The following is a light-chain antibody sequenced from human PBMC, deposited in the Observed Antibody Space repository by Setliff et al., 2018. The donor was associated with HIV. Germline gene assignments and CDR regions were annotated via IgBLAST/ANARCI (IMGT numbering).Light chain of an antibody. CDR2: DVD. V-gene: IGLV2-14*03. Sequence: QSVLTQPASVSGSPGRSITISCTGTSSDVGAYNQVSWYRQHPGKAPKLMIYDVDQRPSGVSDRFSGSKSGNTASLTISGLQAEDDADYYCSSYTSSKSHVFGTGTKVTVL. CDR3: SSYTSSKSHV. J-gene: IGLJ1*01. CDR1: SSDVGAYNQ.